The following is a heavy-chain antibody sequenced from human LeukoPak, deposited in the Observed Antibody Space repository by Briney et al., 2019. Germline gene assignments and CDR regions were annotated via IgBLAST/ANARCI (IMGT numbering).Heavy chain of an antibody. J-gene: IGHJ2*01. Sequence: PSETLSLTCTVSGYSISSGYYWGWIRQPPGKGLEWIGSIYHSGSTYYNPSLKSRVTISVDTSKNQFSLKLSSVTAADTAVYYCARSDWKVGEVLRGATPYWYFDLWGWGTLVTVSS. CDR1: GYSISSGYY. V-gene: IGHV4-38-2*02. D-gene: IGHD1-26*01. CDR3: ARSDWKVGEVLRGATPYWYFDL. CDR2: IYHSGST.